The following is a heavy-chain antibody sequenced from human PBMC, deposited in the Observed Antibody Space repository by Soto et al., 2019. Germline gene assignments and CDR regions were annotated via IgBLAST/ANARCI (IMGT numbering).Heavy chain of an antibody. Sequence: SETLSLTCTVSGGSISSSSYYWGWIRQPPGKGLEWIGSIYYSGSTYYNPSLKSRVTISVDTSKNQFSLKLSSVTAADTAVYYCARHVAAAGNGAEYFQHWGQGTLVTVSS. CDR3: ARHVAAAGNGAEYFQH. CDR2: IYYSGST. D-gene: IGHD6-13*01. V-gene: IGHV4-39*01. J-gene: IGHJ1*01. CDR1: GGSISSSSYY.